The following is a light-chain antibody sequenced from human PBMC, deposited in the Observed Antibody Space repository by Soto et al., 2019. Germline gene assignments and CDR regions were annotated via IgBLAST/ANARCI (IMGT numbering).Light chain of an antibody. CDR2: XXN. J-gene: IGLJ2*01. Sequence: QSVVTQPXSASXTPGXXXXIXXXGSSSNIGSNTANWYQQVPGTAPKRLIYXXNQRPSGVPDRFSGSKSGTSASLAISGLQSEDEADYYCAAWDDSLNGVVFGGGTKLTVL. CDR3: AAWDDSLNGVV. CDR1: SSNIGSNT. V-gene: IGLV1-44*01.